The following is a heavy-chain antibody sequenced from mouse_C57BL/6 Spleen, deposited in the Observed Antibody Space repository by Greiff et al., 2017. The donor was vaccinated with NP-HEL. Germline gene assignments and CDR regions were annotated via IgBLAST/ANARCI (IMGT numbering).Heavy chain of an antibody. CDR3: ARRDYYGSSYVLYWYFDV. V-gene: IGHV1-9*01. J-gene: IGHJ1*03. Sequence: QVQLQQSGAELMKPGASVKLSCKATGYTFTGYWIEWVKQRPGHGLEWIGEILPGSGSTNYNEKFKGKATFTADTSSNTAYMQLSSLTTEDSAIYYCARRDYYGSSYVLYWYFDVWGTGTTVTVSS. CDR1: GYTFTGYW. CDR2: ILPGSGST. D-gene: IGHD1-1*01.